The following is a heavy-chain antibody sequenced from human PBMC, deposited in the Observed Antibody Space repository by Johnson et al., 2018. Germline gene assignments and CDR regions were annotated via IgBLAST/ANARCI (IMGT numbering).Heavy chain of an antibody. J-gene: IGHJ6*02. CDR1: GFTFSSYG. V-gene: IGHV3-33*01. CDR3: ARDEVRFLPYSYPGMDV. Sequence: QVQLVQSGGGVVQPGRSLRLSCAASGFTFSSYGMHWVRQAPGKGLEWVAVIWYDGSNKYYADSVKGRFTISRDNSKNTLYLQMNSLRAEDTAVYYCARDEVRFLPYSYPGMDVWGQGTTVTVSS. D-gene: IGHD2-15*01. CDR2: IWYDGSNK.